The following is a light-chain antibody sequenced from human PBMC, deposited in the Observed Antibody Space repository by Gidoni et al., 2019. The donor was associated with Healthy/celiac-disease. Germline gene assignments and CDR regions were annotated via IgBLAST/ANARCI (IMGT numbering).Light chain of an antibody. J-gene: IGKJ2*01. CDR1: QSISSY. CDR3: QQSYSTPQT. CDR2: AAS. Sequence: DIQMTKSPSSLSASVGVRVTITCRASQSISSYLNWYQQKPGKAPKRLIYAASSLQSVVPSRFSGSGSGTDFTLTISSLQPEDFATYYCQQSYSTPQTFGQGTKLEIK. V-gene: IGKV1-39*01.